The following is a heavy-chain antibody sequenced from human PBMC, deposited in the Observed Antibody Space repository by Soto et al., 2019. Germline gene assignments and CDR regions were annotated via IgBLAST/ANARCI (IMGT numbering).Heavy chain of an antibody. D-gene: IGHD6-25*01. CDR1: GFSLTSSGVG. V-gene: IGHV2-5*01. CDR2: IYWNGDT. Sequence: SGPTLVDATQSVTLAWTFSGFSLTSSGVGASWVRQPPGKALGRIAFIYWNGDTRYRPSLQSRLTIAKDNSKKQVVLTITNMEPLDSATSYCAQTVGSRGSFDYRGHRILAPLSS. J-gene: IGHJ4*01. CDR3: AQTVGSRGSFDY.